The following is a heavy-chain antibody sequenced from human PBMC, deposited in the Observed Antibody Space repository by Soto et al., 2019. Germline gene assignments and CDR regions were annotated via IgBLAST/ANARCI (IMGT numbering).Heavy chain of an antibody. CDR2: INHSGST. V-gene: IGHV4-34*01. CDR1: GGSFSGYY. J-gene: IGHJ6*03. CDR3: ARAGWFGELLPENYYYYMDV. D-gene: IGHD3-10*01. Sequence: SEPLSLTCAVYGGSFSGYYWSWIRQPPGKGLEWIGEINHSGSTNYNPSLKSRVTISVDTSKNQFSLKLSSVTAADTAVYYCARAGWFGELLPENYYYYMDVWGKGTTVTVSS.